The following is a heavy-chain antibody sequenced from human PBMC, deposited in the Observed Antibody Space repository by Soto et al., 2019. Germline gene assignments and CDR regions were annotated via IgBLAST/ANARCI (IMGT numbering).Heavy chain of an antibody. CDR3: ARAQFSDILTADDYGMDV. D-gene: IGHD3-9*01. Sequence: SVKFSFNASGGNFRSEAISWVRQAPVHGLEWMGRIIPMFSTPHYAQKFQGRVTIIADESTTTVNMEMRGLTYEDTAVYYCARAQFSDILTADDYGMDVWGQGTSVTVSS. CDR2: IIPMFSTP. CDR1: GGNFRSEA. V-gene: IGHV1-69*13. J-gene: IGHJ6*02.